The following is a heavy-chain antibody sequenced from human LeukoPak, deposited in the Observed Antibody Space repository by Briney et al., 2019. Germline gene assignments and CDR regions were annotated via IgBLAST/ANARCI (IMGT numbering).Heavy chain of an antibody. J-gene: IGHJ4*02. CDR1: GGSISSHY. V-gene: IGHV4-59*11. CDR3: ASTNYSSGWYPVLFDY. D-gene: IGHD6-19*01. Sequence: PSQTLSLTCTVAGGSISSHYWSWIRHPPGNGLEWIGYIYYSGSTNYNPSLKSRVTISVDTSKNQFSLKLSSVTAADTAVYYCASTNYSSGWYPVLFDYWGQGTLVTVSS. CDR2: IYYSGST.